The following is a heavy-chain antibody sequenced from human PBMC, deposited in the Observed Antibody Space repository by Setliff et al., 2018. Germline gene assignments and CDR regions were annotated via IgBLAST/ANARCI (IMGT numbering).Heavy chain of an antibody. CDR3: ARGVSSVSWTPRY. CDR2: IYTGGST. J-gene: IGHJ4*02. CDR1: GVSVSRHY. V-gene: IGHV4-4*08. D-gene: IGHD6-19*01. Sequence: SETLSLTCIVSGVSVSRHYWSWIRQPPGKTLEWIGYIYTGGSTTYNPSLKSRVTLSLDTSKNQFSLKLSSVTAADTAVYYCARGVSSVSWTPRYWGRGILVTVSS.